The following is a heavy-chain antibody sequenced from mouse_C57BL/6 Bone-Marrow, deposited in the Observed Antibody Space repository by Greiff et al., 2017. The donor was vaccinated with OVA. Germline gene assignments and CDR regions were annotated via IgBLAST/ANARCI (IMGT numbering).Heavy chain of an antibody. J-gene: IGHJ1*03. D-gene: IGHD2-5*01. Sequence: QVQLKESGAELVRPGASVKLSCKASGYTFTDYYINWVKQRPGQGLEWIARIYPGSGNTYYNEKFKGKATLTAEKSSSTAYMQLSSLTSEDSAVYFCARCSNYVDWYFDVWGTGTTVTVSS. CDR2: IYPGSGNT. CDR1: GYTFTDYY. CDR3: ARCSNYVDWYFDV. V-gene: IGHV1-76*01.